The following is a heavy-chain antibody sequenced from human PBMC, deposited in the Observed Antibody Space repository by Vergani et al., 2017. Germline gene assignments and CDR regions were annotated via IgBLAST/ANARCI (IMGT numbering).Heavy chain of an antibody. CDR3: ARGSGSSSWFDY. J-gene: IGHJ4*02. D-gene: IGHD6-6*01. CDR2: IYYSGST. V-gene: IGHV4-39*07. CDR1: GGSISSSSYY. Sequence: QLQLQESGPGLVKPSETLSLTCTVSGGSISSSSYYWGWIRQPPGKGLEWIGSIYYSGSTYYNPSLKSRVTISVDTSKNQFSLKLSSVTAADTAVYYCARGSGSSSWFDYWGQGTLVTVSS.